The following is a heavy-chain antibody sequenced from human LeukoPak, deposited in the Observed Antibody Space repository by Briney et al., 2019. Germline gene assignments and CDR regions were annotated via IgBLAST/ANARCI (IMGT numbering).Heavy chain of an antibody. V-gene: IGHV1-69*13. CDR3: ARDRLGVVNEFDY. CDR2: IIPIFGTA. Sequence: PVKVSCKASGGTFSSYAISWVRQAPGQGLEWMGGIIPIFGTANYAQKFQGRVTITADESTSTAYMELSSLRSEDTAVYYCARDRLGVVNEFDYWGQGTLVTVSS. D-gene: IGHD3-3*01. CDR1: GGTFSSYA. J-gene: IGHJ4*02.